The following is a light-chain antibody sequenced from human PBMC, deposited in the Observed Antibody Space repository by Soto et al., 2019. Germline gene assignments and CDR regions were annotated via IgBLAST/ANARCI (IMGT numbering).Light chain of an antibody. V-gene: IGLV1-40*01. CDR2: GNS. J-gene: IGLJ1*01. Sequence: QSALTQPPSVSGAPGQRITISCTGSSSNIGAGYDVQWYQQLPGTAPKLLIYGNSHRPSGVPDRFSGSKSGTSASLAITGLQPEDEADYYCQSYDNRLSGPVFGPGTKVTVL. CDR3: QSYDNRLSGPV. CDR1: SSNIGAGYD.